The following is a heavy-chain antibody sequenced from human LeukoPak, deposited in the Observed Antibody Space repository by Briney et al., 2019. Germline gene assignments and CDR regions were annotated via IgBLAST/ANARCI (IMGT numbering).Heavy chain of an antibody. V-gene: IGHV4-34*01. CDR3: ARIDCSSTSCYGDY. D-gene: IGHD2-2*01. Sequence: PSETLSLTCAVYGGSFSGYYWSWIRQPPGKGLEWIGEINHSGSTNYNPSLKSRVTISVDTSKNQFSLKLSSVTAADTAVYYCARIDCSSTSCYGDYWGQGTLVTVSS. CDR2: INHSGST. J-gene: IGHJ4*02. CDR1: GGSFSGYY.